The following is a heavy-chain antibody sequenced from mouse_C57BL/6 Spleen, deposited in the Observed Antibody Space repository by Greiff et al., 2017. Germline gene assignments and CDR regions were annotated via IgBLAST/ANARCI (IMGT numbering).Heavy chain of an antibody. CDR3: ARDTTVDY. D-gene: IGHD1-1*01. CDR1: GYAFSSSG. J-gene: IGHJ2*01. Sequence: QVQLKESGPELVKPGASVRISCKASGYAFSSSGMNWVKQRPGKGLGWIGRIYPGDGDTNYNGKFKGKATLTAEKSSSTAYMQLSSLTSEDSAVYFCARDTTVDYWGQGTTLTVSS. V-gene: IGHV1-82*01. CDR2: IYPGDGDT.